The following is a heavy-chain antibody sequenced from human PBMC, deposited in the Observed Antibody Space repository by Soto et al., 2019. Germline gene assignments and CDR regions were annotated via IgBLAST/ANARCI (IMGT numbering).Heavy chain of an antibody. D-gene: IGHD6-19*01. V-gene: IGHV4-31*11. J-gene: IGHJ4*02. CDR3: AKDPIRGSYSSGWYGCYYFDY. CDR2: IYYSGST. Sequence: SETLSLTCAVYGGSFSGYYWSWIRQHPGKGLEWIGYIYYSGSTYYNPSLKSRVTISVDTSKNQFSLKLSSVTAADTAVYYCAKDPIRGSYSSGWYGCYYFDYWGQGTLVTVSS. CDR1: GGSFSGYY.